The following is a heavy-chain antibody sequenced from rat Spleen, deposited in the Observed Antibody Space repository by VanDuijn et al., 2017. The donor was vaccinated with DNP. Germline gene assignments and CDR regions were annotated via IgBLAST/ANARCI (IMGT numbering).Heavy chain of an antibody. CDR1: GFTFSDYN. J-gene: IGHJ2*01. Sequence: EVQLVESGGGSVQPGRSLKLSCAASGFTFSDYNMAWVRQAPKKGLEWVATISYDGGRTYYRDSVKGRFTISRDDAKTTLYLQMDSLRSEDTATYYCTRYYDSFDYWGQGVMVTVSS. CDR2: ISYDGGRT. CDR3: TRYYDSFDY. V-gene: IGHV5-7*01. D-gene: IGHD1-1*01.